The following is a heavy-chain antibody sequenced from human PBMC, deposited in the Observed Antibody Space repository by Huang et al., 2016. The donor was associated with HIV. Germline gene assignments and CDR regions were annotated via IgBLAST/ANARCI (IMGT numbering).Heavy chain of an antibody. V-gene: IGHV3-7*01. CDR2: RRGDGGDK. D-gene: IGHD3-16*01. CDR3: ARDQEGALDY. CDR1: GFSFSSCW. Sequence: EVQLVASGGGLVQPGGSLRLSCAASGFSFSSCWMSWVRQGPGKGLECVANRRGDGGDKSHVDSVKGRFTISRDNAKNSLYLQMDSLGVGDTAVYYCARDQEGALDYWGQGVLVTVSS. J-gene: IGHJ4*02.